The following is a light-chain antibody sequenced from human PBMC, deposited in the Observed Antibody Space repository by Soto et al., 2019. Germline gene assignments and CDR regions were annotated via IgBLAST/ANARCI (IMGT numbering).Light chain of an antibody. Sequence: QSALTQPPSASGSPGQSVTISCTGTSSDVGGYNYVSWYQQHPGKAPKLMIYEVSKRPSGVPDRFSGSKSGNTASLTVSGLQAEDEADYYCSSYAGSTDVVFGGGTKGPS. CDR3: SSYAGSTDVV. CDR2: EVS. CDR1: SSDVGGYNY. J-gene: IGLJ2*01. V-gene: IGLV2-8*01.